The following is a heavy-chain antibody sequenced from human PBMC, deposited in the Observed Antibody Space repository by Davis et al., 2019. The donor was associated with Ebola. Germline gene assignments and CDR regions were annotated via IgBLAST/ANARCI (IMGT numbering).Heavy chain of an antibody. J-gene: IGHJ5*02. D-gene: IGHD2-2*01. CDR3: ARRYCSSTSCLNNWFDP. Sequence: SVKGRFTISRDNAKNSLYLQMNSLRAEDTAVYYCARRYCSSTSCLNNWFDPWGQGTLVTVSS. V-gene: IGHV3-21*04.